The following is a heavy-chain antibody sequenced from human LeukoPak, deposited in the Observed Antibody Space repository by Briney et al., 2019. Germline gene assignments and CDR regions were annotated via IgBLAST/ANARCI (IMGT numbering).Heavy chain of an antibody. D-gene: IGHD5-24*01. CDR3: ARDLEMATIRPKFLFDY. CDR1: GYTFTSYY. Sequence: ASVKVSCKASGYTFTSYYMHWVRQAPGQGLEWMGIINPSGGSTSYAQKFQGRVTMTRDTSTSTVYMELSSLRSEDTAVYYCARDLEMATIRPKFLFDYWGQGILVTVSS. V-gene: IGHV1-46*01. CDR2: INPSGGST. J-gene: IGHJ4*02.